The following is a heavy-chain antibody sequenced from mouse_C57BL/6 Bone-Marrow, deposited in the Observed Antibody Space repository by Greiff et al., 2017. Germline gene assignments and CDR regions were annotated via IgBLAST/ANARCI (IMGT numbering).Heavy chain of an antibody. D-gene: IGHD1-1*01. CDR1: GYTFTSYG. CDR3: AIYYYGRGAWFAY. CDR2: IYPRSGNT. J-gene: IGHJ3*01. V-gene: IGHV1-81*01. Sequence: VNVVESGAELARPGASVKLSCKASGYTFTSYGISWVKQRTGQGLEWIGEIYPRSGNTYYNEKFKGKATLTADKSSSTGYMELRSLTSEDSAVYFCAIYYYGRGAWFAYWGQGTLVTVSA.